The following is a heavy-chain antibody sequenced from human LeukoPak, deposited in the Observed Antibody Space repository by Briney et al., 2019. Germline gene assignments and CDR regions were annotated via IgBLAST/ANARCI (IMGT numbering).Heavy chain of an antibody. CDR1: GSTFDNYA. Sequence: GGSLRLSCAASGSTFDNYAMHWVRQAPGKGLEWLSIISWNSGYIGYADSVKGRFTISRDNAKKSLDLQMNSLRAEDTAFYYCAKVRGTYSSGYFFDYWGQGTLVTVSS. D-gene: IGHD6-19*01. V-gene: IGHV3-9*01. J-gene: IGHJ4*02. CDR2: ISWNSGYI. CDR3: AKVRGTYSSGYFFDY.